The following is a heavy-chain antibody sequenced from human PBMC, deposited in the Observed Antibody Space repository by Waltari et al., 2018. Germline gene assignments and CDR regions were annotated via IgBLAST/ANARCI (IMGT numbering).Heavy chain of an antibody. D-gene: IGHD3-10*01. CDR3: APLSIRGVFDY. CDR1: GYTFTDYY. V-gene: IGHV1-69-2*01. Sequence: VQLVESGGGLVKPGGSLRLSCAASGYTFTDYYMHWVQQAPGKGLEWMGRVDPEDGETIYAEKFQGRVTITADTSTDTAYMELSSLRSEDTAVYYCAPLSIRGVFDYWGQGTLVTVSS. J-gene: IGHJ4*02. CDR2: VDPEDGET.